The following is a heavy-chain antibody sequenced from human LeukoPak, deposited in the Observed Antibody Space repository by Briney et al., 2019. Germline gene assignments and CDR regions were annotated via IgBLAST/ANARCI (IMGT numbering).Heavy chain of an antibody. CDR3: ARGSPYHN. Sequence: PSETLSLTCTVSGGSISSSNYYWGWIRQPPGKGLVYIGSIHYSGSTYYNPSLKSRVTISVDTSESQFSLKLTSVTAADTAVYYCARGSPYHNWGQGTLVTVSS. CDR2: IHYSGST. D-gene: IGHD2-15*01. J-gene: IGHJ4*01. V-gene: IGHV4-39*01. CDR1: GGSISSSNYY.